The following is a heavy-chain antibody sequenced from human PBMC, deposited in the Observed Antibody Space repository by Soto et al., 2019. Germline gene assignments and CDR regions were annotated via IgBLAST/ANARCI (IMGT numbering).Heavy chain of an antibody. CDR2: IYYSGST. J-gene: IGHJ4*02. Sequence: QVQLQESGPGLVKPSETLSLTCIVSGDSMNSYYWSWIRQPPGKGLEWIGYIYYSGSTNYNPSLTSRVTISVDPSKSQFSLKLRSVTAADTAVYYCARDGGATVVTFDLWGQGTRVTVSS. CDR1: GDSMNSYY. CDR3: ARDGGATVVTFDL. V-gene: IGHV4-59*01. D-gene: IGHD2-15*01.